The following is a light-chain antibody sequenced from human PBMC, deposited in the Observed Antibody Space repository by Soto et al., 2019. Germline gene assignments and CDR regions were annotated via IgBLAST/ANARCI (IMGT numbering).Light chain of an antibody. J-gene: IGKJ1*01. CDR1: QSVSSNY. V-gene: IGKV3-20*01. Sequence: EIVMTQSPGTLSLSPGETATLSCRASQSVSSNYVAWFHQKPGQAPRLLIYGASSRATGVPDRFSASGSGTDFTLTISRLEPEDFAVYYCHQYNDWPPWTFG. CDR2: GAS. CDR3: HQYNDWPPWT.